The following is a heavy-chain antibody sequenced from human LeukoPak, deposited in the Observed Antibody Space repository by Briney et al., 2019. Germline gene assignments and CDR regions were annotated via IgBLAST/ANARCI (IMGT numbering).Heavy chain of an antibody. D-gene: IGHD3-22*01. Sequence: PSETLSLTCTVSGGSISSSSYYWGWIRQPPGKGLEWIGSIYYSGGTYYNPSLKSRVTISVDTSKNQFSLKLSSVTAADTAVYYCARRGTYYYDSSGYYTKYYFDYWGQGTLVTVSS. CDR2: IYYSGGT. CDR3: ARRGTYYYDSSGYYTKYYFDY. V-gene: IGHV4-39*01. J-gene: IGHJ4*02. CDR1: GGSISSSSYY.